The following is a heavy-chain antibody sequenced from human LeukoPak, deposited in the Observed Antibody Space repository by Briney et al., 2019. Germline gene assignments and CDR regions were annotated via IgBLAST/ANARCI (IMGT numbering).Heavy chain of an antibody. CDR3: ARLDEHYFDY. Sequence: SETLSLTCTVSGGSISSYYWSWIRQPAGKGLEWIGYIYYSGSTNYNPSLKSRVTISVDTSKNQFSLKLSSVTAADTAVYYCARLDEHYFDYWGQGTLVTVSS. V-gene: IGHV4-59*08. CDR2: IYYSGST. J-gene: IGHJ4*02. CDR1: GGSISSYY.